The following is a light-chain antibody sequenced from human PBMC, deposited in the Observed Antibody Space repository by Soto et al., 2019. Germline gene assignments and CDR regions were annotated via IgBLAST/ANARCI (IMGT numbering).Light chain of an antibody. CDR1: QSISSS. Sequence: IVLTQSPTTLSLWPGETAVLSCRASQSISSSSSWYKHRPGQAPRLLIYDASNRAPGIPARFSGSGSGTVFTLTISSLEPEDFALYYCQQRSSWITFGQGTRLEIE. CDR2: DAS. J-gene: IGKJ5*01. CDR3: QQRSSWIT. V-gene: IGKV3-11*01.